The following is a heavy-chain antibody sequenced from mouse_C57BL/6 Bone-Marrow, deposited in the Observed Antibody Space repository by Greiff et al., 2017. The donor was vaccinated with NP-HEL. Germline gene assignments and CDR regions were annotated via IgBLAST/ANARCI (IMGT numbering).Heavy chain of an antibody. D-gene: IGHD3-2*02. Sequence: VQLQQPGAELVRPGSSVKLSCKASGYTFTSYWMDWVKQRPGQGLEWIGNIYPSDSETHYNQKFKDKATLTVDKSSSTAYMQHSSLTSEASAVYYCARSAAQATQHDYWGQGTTLTVSS. V-gene: IGHV1-61*01. CDR2: IYPSDSET. J-gene: IGHJ2*01. CDR3: ARSAAQATQHDY. CDR1: GYTFTSYW.